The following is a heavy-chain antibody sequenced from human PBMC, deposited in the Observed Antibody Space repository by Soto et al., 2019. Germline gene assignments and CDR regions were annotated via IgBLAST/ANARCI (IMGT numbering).Heavy chain of an antibody. CDR3: TTAPEWELLPY. V-gene: IGHV3-15*01. Sequence: GSLRLSCAASGFTFSNAWMSWVRQAPGKGLEWVGRIKSKTDGGTTDYAAPVKGRFTISRDDSKNTLYLQMNSLKTEDTAVYYRTTAPEWELLPYWGQGTLVTVSS. J-gene: IGHJ4*02. CDR1: GFTFSNAW. D-gene: IGHD1-26*01. CDR2: IKSKTDGGTT.